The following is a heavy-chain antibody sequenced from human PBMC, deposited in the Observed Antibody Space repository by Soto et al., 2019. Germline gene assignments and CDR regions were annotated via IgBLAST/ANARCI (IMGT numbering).Heavy chain of an antibody. Sequence: EPLSLTGTCWGSSINSGGDYWGWIRQPPGKGLEWIGSMFYGVSTYYNPSLKSRVTVSVDTSKNQFSLNLRSVTAADTAVYYCARLPSRHLVDYWGHGTLVTVSS. CDR1: GSSINSGGDY. CDR3: ARLPSRHLVDY. V-gene: IGHV4-39*01. J-gene: IGHJ4*01. CDR2: MFYGVST. D-gene: IGHD3-3*02.